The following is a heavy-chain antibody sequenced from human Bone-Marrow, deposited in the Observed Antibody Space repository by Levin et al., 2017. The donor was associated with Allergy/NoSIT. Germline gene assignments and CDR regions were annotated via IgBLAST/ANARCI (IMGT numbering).Heavy chain of an antibody. Sequence: GASVKVSCKGSGYAFSGYFIQWVRQAPGQGLEWMGWVNPNGGTNFAQKLHGRVAMTTDTSGTTAYLELTSLRSDDTAVYYCATLPNGGWLQRNNYLDYWGQGTLVTVSS. D-gene: IGHD6-19*01. J-gene: IGHJ4*02. V-gene: IGHV1-2*02. CDR3: ATLPNGGWLQRNNYLDY. CDR2: VNPNGGT. CDR1: GYAFSGYF.